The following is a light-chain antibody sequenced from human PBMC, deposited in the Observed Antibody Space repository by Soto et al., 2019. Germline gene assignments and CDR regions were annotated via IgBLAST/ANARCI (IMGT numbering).Light chain of an antibody. CDR2: DAS. V-gene: IGKV3-15*01. CDR3: QQFNIWPHMLS. J-gene: IGKJ4*01. Sequence: IVVTQSPATLSVSPGERVTLSCRASQGVGSNLAWYQQRPGQAPRLLIYDASTRATGIPDRLSGSGSGTDFTLTISSLQSEDFAVYYCQQFNIWPHMLSFGGGTKLE. CDR1: QGVGSN.